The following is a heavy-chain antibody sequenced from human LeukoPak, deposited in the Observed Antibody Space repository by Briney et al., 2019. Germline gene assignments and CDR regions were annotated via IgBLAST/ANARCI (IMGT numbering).Heavy chain of an antibody. Sequence: PSQTLSLTCTVSGGSISSGDYYWSWIRQPPGKGLEWIGYIYYSGSTYYNPSLKSRVTISVDTSKNQFSLKLSSVTAADTAVYYCARSTTDRYCSSTSCYDYYYYGMDVWGQGTTVTVSS. CDR1: GGSISSGDYY. CDR3: ARSTTDRYCSSTSCYDYYYYGMDV. V-gene: IGHV4-30-4*01. D-gene: IGHD2-2*01. J-gene: IGHJ6*02. CDR2: IYYSGST.